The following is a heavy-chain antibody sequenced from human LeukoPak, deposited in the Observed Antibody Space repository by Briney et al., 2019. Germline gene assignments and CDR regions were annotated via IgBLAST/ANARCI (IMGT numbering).Heavy chain of an antibody. V-gene: IGHV4-4*07. CDR3: AGRAQTTGWSFDY. Sequence: SGTLSLTCIVSGGSISSYYWSWIRQPAGKGLEWIGQNHTSGSTNYNPSLKSRVAMSVDTSTNQFSLELSSVTAADTAVYYCAGRAQTTGWSFDYWGQGALVTVSS. D-gene: IGHD6-19*01. J-gene: IGHJ4*02. CDR1: GGSISSYY. CDR2: NHTSGST.